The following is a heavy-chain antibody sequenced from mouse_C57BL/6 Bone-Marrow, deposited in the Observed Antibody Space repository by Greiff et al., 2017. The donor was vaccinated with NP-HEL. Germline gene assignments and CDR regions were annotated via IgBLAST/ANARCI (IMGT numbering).Heavy chain of an antibody. Sequence: EVKLVESGPELVKPGASVKISCKASGYSFTDYNMNWVKQSNGKSLEWIGVINPNYGTTSYNQKFKGKATLTVDQSSSTAYMQLNSLTSEDSAVYYCARSRVITTVVAGDYFDYWGQGTTLTVSS. CDR3: ARSRVITTVVAGDYFDY. CDR1: GYSFTDYN. D-gene: IGHD1-1*01. J-gene: IGHJ2*01. CDR2: INPNYGTT. V-gene: IGHV1-39*01.